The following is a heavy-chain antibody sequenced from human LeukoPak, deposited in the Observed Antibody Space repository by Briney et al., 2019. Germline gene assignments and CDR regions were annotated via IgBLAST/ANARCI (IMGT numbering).Heavy chain of an antibody. CDR1: GYTFTGYY. J-gene: IGHJ1*01. Sequence: GASVKVSCKASGYTFTGYYMHWVRQAPGQGVEWMGWINPNSGGTNYAQKFQGRVTMTRDTSISTAYMELSRLRSADTAVYYCARVYSIFYDSSGYYAAEYFQHWGQGTLVTVSS. D-gene: IGHD3-22*01. CDR2: INPNSGGT. V-gene: IGHV1-2*02. CDR3: ARVYSIFYDSSGYYAAEYFQH.